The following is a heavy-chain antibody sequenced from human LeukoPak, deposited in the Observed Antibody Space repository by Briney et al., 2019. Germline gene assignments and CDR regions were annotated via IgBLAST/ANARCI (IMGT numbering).Heavy chain of an antibody. CDR1: GFTFSSYE. D-gene: IGHD6-19*01. V-gene: IGHV3-48*03. J-gene: IGHJ4*02. CDR3: AKGAAVPGNFDY. Sequence: GGSLRLSCAASGFTFSSYEMNWVRQAPGKGLEWVSYISSSGSTIYYADSVKGRFTISRDNAKNSLYLQMNSLRAEDTAFYYCAKGAAVPGNFDYWGQGTLVTVSS. CDR2: ISSSGSTI.